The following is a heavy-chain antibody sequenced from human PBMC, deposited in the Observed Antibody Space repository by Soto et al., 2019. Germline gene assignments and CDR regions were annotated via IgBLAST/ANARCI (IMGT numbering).Heavy chain of an antibody. Sequence: GASVKVSCKASGGTFSSYTISWVRQAPGQGLEWMGRIIPILGIANYAQKFQGRVTITADKSTSTAYMELSSLRSEDTAVYYFARVIASLPTSVDPHPYLLAYRAQGTSVTVSS. CDR3: ARVIASLPTSVDPHPYLLAY. D-gene: IGHD6-6*01. V-gene: IGHV1-69*02. J-gene: IGHJ4*02. CDR2: IIPILGIA. CDR1: GGTFSSYT.